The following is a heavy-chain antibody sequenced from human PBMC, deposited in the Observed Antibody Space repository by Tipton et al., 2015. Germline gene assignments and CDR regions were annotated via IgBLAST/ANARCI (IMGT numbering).Heavy chain of an antibody. CDR2: ISFSDTT. CDR1: GGSVSSGSYY. J-gene: IGHJ6*02. CDR3: ARDLEHGMDV. Sequence: LRLSCTVSGGSVSSGSYYWSWIRQSPGKGLEWIGYISFSDTTHYNPSLKSRITISLNTSKNQFSLKMSSVTAADTAVYFCARDLEHGMDVWGQGTTVTVS. V-gene: IGHV4-61*01.